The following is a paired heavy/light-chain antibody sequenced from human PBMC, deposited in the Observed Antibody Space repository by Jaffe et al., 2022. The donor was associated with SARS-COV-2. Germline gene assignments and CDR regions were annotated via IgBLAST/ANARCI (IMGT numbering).Light chain of an antibody. V-gene: IGLV2-23*03. J-gene: IGLJ2*01. CDR1: SSDVGRYNL. CDR2: EGS. Sequence: QSALTQPASVSGSPGQSITISCTGTSSDVGRYNLVSWYQQHPNTAPKLLISEGSKRSSGVSDRFSASKSGSTASLTISGLQAEDEADYYCWSYAGTSTFVVFGGGTKLTVL. CDR3: WSYAGTSTFVV.
Heavy chain of an antibody. Sequence: QITLKESGPTVVKPTQTLTLACTFSGFSLSTSGVGVGWIRQPPGKALEWLALIYWDDDKRFSPTLQSRLSITKDTSKNQVVLILTNVDPVDSGSYFCAHVTSRRIYYDSSGYPFFDYWGQGMLVTVSS. J-gene: IGHJ4*02. D-gene: IGHD3-22*01. V-gene: IGHV2-5*02. CDR3: AHVTSRRIYYDSSGYPFFDY. CDR2: IYWDDDK. CDR1: GFSLSTSGVG.